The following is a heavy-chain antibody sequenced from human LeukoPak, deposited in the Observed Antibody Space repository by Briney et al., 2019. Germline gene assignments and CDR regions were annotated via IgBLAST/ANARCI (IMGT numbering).Heavy chain of an antibody. CDR1: GFTFSSYS. D-gene: IGHD3-22*01. J-gene: IGHJ4*02. V-gene: IGHV3-21*01. Sequence: GGSLRLSCAASGFTFSSYSMNWVRQAPGKGLEWVSSISSSSGYIYYADSVKGRFTISRDNAKNSLYLQMNSLRAEDTAVYYCARAPYYYDSSGYYYLPYWGQGTLVTVSS. CDR3: ARAPYYYDSSGYYYLPY. CDR2: ISSSSGYI.